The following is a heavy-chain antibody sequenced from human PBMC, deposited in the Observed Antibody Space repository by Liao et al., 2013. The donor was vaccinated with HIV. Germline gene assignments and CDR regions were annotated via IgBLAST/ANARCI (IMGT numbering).Heavy chain of an antibody. V-gene: IGHV4-30-4*08. Sequence: QVQLQESGPGLVKPSQTLSLTCTVSGGSVSSGDFYWSWIRQPPGKGLEWIGEINHSGSTNYNPSLKSRVTISIDTSKNQFSLRLSSVTAADTAVYYCARGRRGIRTPFDHWGQGTLVTVSS. CDR2: INHSGST. CDR1: GGSVSSGDFY. CDR3: ARGRRGIRTPFDH. J-gene: IGHJ4*02. D-gene: IGHD3-16*01.